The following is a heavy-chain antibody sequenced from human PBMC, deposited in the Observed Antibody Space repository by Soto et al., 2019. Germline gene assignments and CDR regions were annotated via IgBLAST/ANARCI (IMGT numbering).Heavy chain of an antibody. D-gene: IGHD3-9*01. CDR2: ISGSGSST. Sequence: QSGGSLRLSCAASGFTFSNYAMTWVRQAPGKGLQWVSAISGSGSSTKYADSVKGRFTISRDNSKSTLSLQMNSLRGEDTAVYFCQKGLATTGYLVDHWGQGTLVTVSS. CDR3: QKGLATTGYLVDH. J-gene: IGHJ4*02. CDR1: GFTFSNYA. V-gene: IGHV3-23*01.